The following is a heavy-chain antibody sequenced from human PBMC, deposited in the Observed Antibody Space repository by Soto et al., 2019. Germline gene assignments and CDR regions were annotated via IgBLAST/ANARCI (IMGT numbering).Heavy chain of an antibody. CDR3: ANTFIFSDYVGNGVYGMDV. J-gene: IGHJ6*02. D-gene: IGHD4-17*01. CDR2: ISGRGGST. V-gene: IGHV3-23*01. Sequence: GGSLRLSCAASGFTFSSYAMSWVRQAPGKGLEWVSAISGRGGSTYYADSVKGRFTISRDNSKNTLYLQMNSLRAEDTAVYYCANTFIFSDYVGNGVYGMDVWGQGTTVTVSS. CDR1: GFTFSSYA.